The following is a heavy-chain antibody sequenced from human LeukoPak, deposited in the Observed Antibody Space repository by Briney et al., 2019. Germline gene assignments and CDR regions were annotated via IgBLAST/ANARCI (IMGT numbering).Heavy chain of an antibody. J-gene: IGHJ4*02. V-gene: IGHV3-23*01. CDR3: AKETGNYYDSSGSPTIFDY. CDR1: GFTFSSYA. CDR2: ISGSGGST. Sequence: GRSLRLSCAASGFTFSSYAMSWVRQAPGKGLEWVSAISGSGGSTYYADSVKGRFTISRDNSKNTLYLQMNSLRAEDTAVYYCAKETGNYYDSSGSPTIFDYWGQGTLVTVSS. D-gene: IGHD3-22*01.